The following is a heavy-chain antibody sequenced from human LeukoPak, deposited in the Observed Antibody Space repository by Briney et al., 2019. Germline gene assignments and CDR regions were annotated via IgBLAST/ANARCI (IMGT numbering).Heavy chain of an antibody. CDR3: AREYTQRDY. V-gene: IGHV3-11*01. J-gene: IGHJ4*02. D-gene: IGHD1-1*01. Sequence: GGSLRLSCVAYGFTFRDYYMSWVRQAPGKGLEWVSYISGSDGTIKYADSVKGRFTISRDNAKSSVYLQMNSLRVEDTAVYYCAREYTQRDYWGQGTLVTVSS. CDR2: ISGSDGTI. CDR1: GFTFRDYY.